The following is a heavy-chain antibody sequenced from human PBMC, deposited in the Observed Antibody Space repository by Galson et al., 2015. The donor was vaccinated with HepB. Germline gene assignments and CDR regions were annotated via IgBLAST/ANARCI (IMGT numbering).Heavy chain of an antibody. CDR3: ARVPSSYSSSSYYYYGMDV. Sequence: SVKVSCKASGGTFSSYAISWVRQAPGQGLEWMGGVIPIFGTANYAQKFQGRVTITADESTSTAYMELSSLRSEDTAVYYCARVPSSYSSSSYYYYGMDVWGQGTTVTDSS. V-gene: IGHV1-69*13. D-gene: IGHD6-6*01. CDR2: VIPIFGTA. J-gene: IGHJ6*02. CDR1: GGTFSSYA.